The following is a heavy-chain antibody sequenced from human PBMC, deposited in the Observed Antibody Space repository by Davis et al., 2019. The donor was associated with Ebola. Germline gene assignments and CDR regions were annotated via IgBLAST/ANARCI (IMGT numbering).Heavy chain of an antibody. Sequence: ASVKVSCKASGYTFTSYDINWVRQATGQGLEWMGWMNPNSANTGYAQKFQGRVTMTRNTSISTAYMELSSLRSEDTAVYYCARRVGARSGFDYWGQGSLVTVSS. CDR3: ARRVGARSGFDY. CDR1: GYTFTSYD. CDR2: MNPNSANT. V-gene: IGHV1-8*01. J-gene: IGHJ4*02. D-gene: IGHD1-26*01.